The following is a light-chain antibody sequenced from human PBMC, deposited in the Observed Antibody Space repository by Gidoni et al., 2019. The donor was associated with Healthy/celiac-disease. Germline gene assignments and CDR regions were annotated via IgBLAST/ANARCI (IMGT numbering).Light chain of an antibody. Sequence: SYELTQPPSVSVSPGQTARITCSGDKLGDKYACLYQQKPGQSPVLVIYQDSKRPSGIPERLSGSNSGNTATLTISGTQAMDEADYYCQAWDSSTVVFGGGTKLTVL. V-gene: IGLV3-1*01. J-gene: IGLJ2*01. CDR2: QDS. CDR3: QAWDSSTVV. CDR1: KLGDKY.